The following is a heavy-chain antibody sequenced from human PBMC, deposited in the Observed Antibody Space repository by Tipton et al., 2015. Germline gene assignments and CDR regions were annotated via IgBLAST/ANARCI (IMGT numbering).Heavy chain of an antibody. J-gene: IGHJ6*02. CDR3: AGDVMITFGGVMDI. V-gene: IGHV1-69*01. Sequence: QSGAEVKKPGSSVKVSCKASGDIFSRYAISWVRQAPGQGLEWMGGTTPILGTANYGQKFQGRLTITADESTSTAYMELSSLRSEDTAVYYCAGDVMITFGGVMDIWGQGTTVTVSS. CDR2: TTPILGTA. CDR1: GDIFSRYA. D-gene: IGHD3-16*01.